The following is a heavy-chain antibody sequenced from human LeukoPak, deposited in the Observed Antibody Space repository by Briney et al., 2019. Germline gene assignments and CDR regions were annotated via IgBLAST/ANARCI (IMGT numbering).Heavy chain of an antibody. CDR1: GGSISSSSYY. CDR3: ARGPYDAFDI. D-gene: IGHD5-12*01. CDR2: IYYSGST. V-gene: IGHV4-39*01. Sequence: PSETLSLTCTVSGGSISSSSYYWGWIRQPPGKGLEWIGSIYYSGSTYYNPSLKSRVTISVDTSKNQFSLKLSSVTAADTAAYYCARGPYDAFDIWGQGTMVTVSS. J-gene: IGHJ3*02.